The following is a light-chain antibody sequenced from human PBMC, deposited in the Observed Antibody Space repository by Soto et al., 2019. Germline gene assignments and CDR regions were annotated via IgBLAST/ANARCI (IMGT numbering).Light chain of an antibody. J-gene: IGKJ1*01. Sequence: DIQMTQSPSSLSASVGDRVTITCRASQGIINYLAWYQQKPGKVPKLLIYAASTLQSGVPSRFSGSGSGTDFTLTISSLQPEDVATYYCQKYNSAPRTFGHGTKVEIK. CDR1: QGIINY. V-gene: IGKV1-27*01. CDR3: QKYNSAPRT. CDR2: AAS.